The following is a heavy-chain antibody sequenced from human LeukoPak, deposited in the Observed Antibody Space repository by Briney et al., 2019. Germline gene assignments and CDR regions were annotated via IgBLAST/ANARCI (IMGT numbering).Heavy chain of an antibody. CDR3: ARPYYYDSRIDP. Sequence: SETLSLTCTVSGGSISSGDYYWSWIRQPPGKGLEWIAYMYYSGSTYYNPSLKTRVPMSADTSKNQPSLKLSSLTAADPPVYYCARPYYYDSRIDPWGQGILVTVSS. J-gene: IGHJ5*02. CDR2: MYYSGST. V-gene: IGHV4-30-4*01. D-gene: IGHD3-22*01. CDR1: GGSISSGDYY.